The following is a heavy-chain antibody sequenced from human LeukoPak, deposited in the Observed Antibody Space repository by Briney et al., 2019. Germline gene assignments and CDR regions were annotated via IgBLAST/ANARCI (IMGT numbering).Heavy chain of an antibody. CDR1: GGSISSYY. Sequence: SETLSLTCTVSGGSISSYYWSWIRQPPGKGLEWIGYIYYSGSTNYNPSLKSRVTISVDTSKNQFSLKLSSVTAADTAVYYCARAGGYSYGYVPFDYWGQGTLVTVSS. J-gene: IGHJ4*02. CDR3: ARAGGYSYGYVPFDY. V-gene: IGHV4-59*01. D-gene: IGHD5-18*01. CDR2: IYYSGST.